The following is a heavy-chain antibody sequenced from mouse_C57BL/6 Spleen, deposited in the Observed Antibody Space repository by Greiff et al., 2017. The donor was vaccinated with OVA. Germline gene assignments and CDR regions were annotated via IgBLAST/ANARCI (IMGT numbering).Heavy chain of an antibody. CDR2: IDPSDSYT. J-gene: IGHJ3*01. CDR1: GYTFTSYW. D-gene: IGHD2-4*01. V-gene: IGHV1-59*01. CDR3: AHYDYDEGFAY. Sequence: QVQLQQSGAELVRPGTSVKLSCKASGYTFTSYWMHWVKQRPGQGLEWIGVIDPSDSYTNYNQKFKGKATLTVDTSSSTAYMQLSSLTSEDSAVYYCAHYDYDEGFAYWGQGTLVTVSA.